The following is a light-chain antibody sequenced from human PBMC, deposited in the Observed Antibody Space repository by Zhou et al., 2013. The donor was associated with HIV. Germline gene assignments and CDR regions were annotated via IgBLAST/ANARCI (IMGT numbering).Light chain of an antibody. CDR3: QQTYSTPRT. CDR1: QTVTKY. Sequence: DIQLTQSPSSLYASVGDTVTMTCRASQTVTKYLNWYQVKSGKAPKLLIFGASSLHGGVPSRFSASGSGTDFTLTISSLQPEDFAPYYCQQTYSTPRTFGQGTKVEI. CDR2: GAS. J-gene: IGKJ1*01. V-gene: IGKV1-39*01.